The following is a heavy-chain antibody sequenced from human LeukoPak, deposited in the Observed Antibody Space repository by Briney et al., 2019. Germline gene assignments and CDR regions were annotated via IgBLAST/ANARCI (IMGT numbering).Heavy chain of an antibody. CDR2: IRYDGSNK. Sequence: GGSLRLSCAASGFTFSSYGMHWVRQAPGKGLEWVAFIRYDGSNKYYADSVKGRFTISRDNSKNTLYLQMNSLRTEDTAVYHCAKDPLTESYFPTRFDYWGQGTLVTVSS. CDR3: AKDPLTESYFPTRFDY. V-gene: IGHV3-30*02. CDR1: GFTFSSYG. J-gene: IGHJ4*02. D-gene: IGHD3-10*01.